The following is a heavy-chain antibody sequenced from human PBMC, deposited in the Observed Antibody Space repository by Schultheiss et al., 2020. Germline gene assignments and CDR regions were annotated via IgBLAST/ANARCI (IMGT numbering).Heavy chain of an antibody. CDR3: ARGRGIGSGSLTLFDY. CDR1: GFSLSTSGMR. CDR2: IYYSGST. V-gene: IGHV4-61*08. J-gene: IGHJ4*02. D-gene: IGHD1-26*01. Sequence: SGPTLVKPTQTLTLTCTFSGFSLSTSGMRASWIRQPPGKGLEWIGYIYYSGSTNYNPSLKSRVTMSVDTSKNQFSLKLRFVTAADTAVYYCARGRGIGSGSLTLFDYWGQGTLVTVSS.